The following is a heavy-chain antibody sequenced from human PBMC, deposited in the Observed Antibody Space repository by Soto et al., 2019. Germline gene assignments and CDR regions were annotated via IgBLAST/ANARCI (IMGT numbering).Heavy chain of an antibody. D-gene: IGHD4-17*01. CDR2: ISVDGGRT. Sequence: EVQLVESGGGLVQPGGSLRLSCAASGFTFTSYYMHWVRQAPGKGLVWVSLISVDGGRTVYADSVRGRFTISRDNAKNTVYLQMNSLRAEDTAVYYCARDLDGDQDWYLDLWGRGTLVTVSS. CDR3: ARDLDGDQDWYLDL. CDR1: GFTFTSYY. J-gene: IGHJ2*01. V-gene: IGHV3-74*03.